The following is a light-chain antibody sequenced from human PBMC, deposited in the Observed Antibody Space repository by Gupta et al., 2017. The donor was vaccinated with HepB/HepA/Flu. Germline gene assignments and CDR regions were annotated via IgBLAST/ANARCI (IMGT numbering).Light chain of an antibody. Sequence: EIAMTQSPAILSVSPGERATLSCRASQSVTSNLAWYQQKPGQAPRLLIYGASTRASGLPARCSGSGSGTDFTLTISSLQSEDFAIYYCQQKNTCPWTFGQGTKVEIK. CDR3: QQKNTCPWT. CDR1: QSVTSN. CDR2: GAS. V-gene: IGKV3-15*01. J-gene: IGKJ1*01.